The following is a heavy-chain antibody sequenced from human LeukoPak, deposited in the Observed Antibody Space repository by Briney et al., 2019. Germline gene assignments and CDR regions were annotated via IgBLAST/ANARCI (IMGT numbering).Heavy chain of an antibody. CDR3: ARDRIAVAGTGGFDY. J-gene: IGHJ4*02. CDR2: INAGNGNT. Sequence: ASVKVSCKASGYTFTSYAMHWVRQAPGQRLEWMGWINAGNGNTKYSQKFQGRVTITRDTSAGTAYMELSSLRSEDTAVYYCARDRIAVAGTGGFDYWGQGTLVTVSS. D-gene: IGHD6-19*01. V-gene: IGHV1-3*01. CDR1: GYTFTSYA.